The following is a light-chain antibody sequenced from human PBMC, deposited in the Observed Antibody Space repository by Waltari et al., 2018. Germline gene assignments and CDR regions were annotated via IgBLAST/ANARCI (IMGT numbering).Light chain of an antibody. CDR3: QQSHSTPLT. J-gene: IGKJ4*01. CDR1: RTISIY. Sequence: DIQMTQSPSSLSASDGDRVTITCRASRTISIYLNWYQQKPGKAPKLLIYTASTLQPGVPSRFSGSGSGTDFTLTISSLQPEDFATYYCQQSHSTPLTFGGGTKVEIK. V-gene: IGKV1-39*01. CDR2: TAS.